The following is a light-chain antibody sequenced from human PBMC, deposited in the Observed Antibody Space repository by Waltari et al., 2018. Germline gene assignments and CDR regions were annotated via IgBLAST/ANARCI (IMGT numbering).Light chain of an antibody. CDR2: SND. V-gene: IGLV1-44*01. CDR3: AAWDDSLHAVL. J-gene: IGLJ2*01. Sequence: QSVLTQPPSASGTPGQRVTISCSGGSSNIGSNIVNWYKKVPGMAPQLLIYSNDQRPPGVPDRFSGSKSGTSASLAISGLQSDDEADYYWAAWDDSLHAVLFGGGTKLTAL. CDR1: SSNIGSNI.